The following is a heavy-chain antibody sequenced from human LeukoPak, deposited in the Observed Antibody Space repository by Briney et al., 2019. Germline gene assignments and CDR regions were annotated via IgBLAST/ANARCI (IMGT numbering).Heavy chain of an antibody. Sequence: PSETLSLTCTVSVGSISSSSYYWGWIRQPPGKGLEWIGSIYYSGSTYYNPSLKSRVTISVDTSKNQFSLKLSSVTAADTAVYYCASIAARPTYYYYYMDVWGKGTTVTVSS. V-gene: IGHV4-39*01. J-gene: IGHJ6*03. CDR1: VGSISSSSYY. D-gene: IGHD6-6*01. CDR3: ASIAARPTYYYYYMDV. CDR2: IYYSGST.